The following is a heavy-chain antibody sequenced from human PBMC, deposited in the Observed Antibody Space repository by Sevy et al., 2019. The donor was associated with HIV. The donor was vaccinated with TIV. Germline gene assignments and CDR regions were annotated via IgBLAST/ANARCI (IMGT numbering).Heavy chain of an antibody. V-gene: IGHV3-30*18. CDR2: ISYDEAHK. Sequence: GGSLRLSCVTSGFTFRTSGMHWVRQSPGEGLKSVAIISYDEAHKNYADSVRGRFSISKDNSKNTLYLQMSSLKTEDTAVYYCAKDYSAGITFVRGAYRARGDYFDYWGQGTQVTVSS. D-gene: IGHD3-10*01. CDR1: GFTFRTSG. CDR3: AKDYSAGITFVRGAYRARGDYFDY. J-gene: IGHJ4*02.